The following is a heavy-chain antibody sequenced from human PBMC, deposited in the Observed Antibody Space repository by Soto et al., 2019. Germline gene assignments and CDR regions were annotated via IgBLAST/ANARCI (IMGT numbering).Heavy chain of an antibody. CDR1: GFTFGSHA. CDR3: ARDRSYSSSWYVWEYDY. J-gene: IGHJ4*02. D-gene: IGHD6-13*01. V-gene: IGHV3-30-3*01. CDR2: ISYDGSNK. Sequence: GSLRLSRATSGFTFGSHAMHRLRQAPGKGQDWVAVISYDGSNKYYADSVKARFPISRDNSKNTLYLQMNSLSAEDTAVYYCARDRSYSSSWYVWEYDYWGQGTLVTVS.